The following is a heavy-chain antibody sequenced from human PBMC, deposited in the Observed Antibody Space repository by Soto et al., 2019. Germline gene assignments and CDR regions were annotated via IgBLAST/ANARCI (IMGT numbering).Heavy chain of an antibody. Sequence: SQTLSLTCAISGDSVSSNSAAWNWIRQSPSRGLEWLGRTYYRSKWYNDYAVSAKSRITINPDTSKNQFSLQLNSVTPEDTAVYYCARVKIVAAYYYYGMDVWGQGTTVTVSS. CDR2: TYYRSKWYN. CDR1: GDSVSSNSAA. CDR3: ARVKIVAAYYYYGMDV. V-gene: IGHV6-1*01. D-gene: IGHD2-15*01. J-gene: IGHJ6*02.